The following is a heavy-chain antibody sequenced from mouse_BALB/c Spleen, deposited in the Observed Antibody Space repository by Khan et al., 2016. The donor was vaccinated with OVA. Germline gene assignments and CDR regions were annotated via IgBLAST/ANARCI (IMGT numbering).Heavy chain of an antibody. CDR3: ARRGLRWDFDY. CDR1: GYTFINYW. Sequence: MQLQQSGAELAKPGASVKMSCKASGYTFINYWILWVKQRPGQGLEWIGYINPSTGYTEYNQNFKEKATLPEDKSSSTAYMQLSSLTSEDSAVYYCARRGLRWDFDYWGQGTTLTVSS. CDR2: INPSTGYT. V-gene: IGHV1-7*01. J-gene: IGHJ2*01. D-gene: IGHD1-1*01.